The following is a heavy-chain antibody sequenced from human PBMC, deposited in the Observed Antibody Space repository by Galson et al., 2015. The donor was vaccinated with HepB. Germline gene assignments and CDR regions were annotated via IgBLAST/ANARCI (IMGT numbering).Heavy chain of an antibody. J-gene: IGHJ4*02. V-gene: IGHV3-21*01. CDR2: ISPNDDYI. CDR3: ARGGLQKQRNDYFDF. D-gene: IGHD3-10*01. CDR1: GFTFRSYS. Sequence: SLRLSCAASGFTFRSYSMNWVRQAPGKGLEWASSISPNDDYICYAETLRGRFSISRDNARNSLYLQMNSLRAEDTAVYYCARGGLQKQRNDYFDFWGRGTLVTVSS.